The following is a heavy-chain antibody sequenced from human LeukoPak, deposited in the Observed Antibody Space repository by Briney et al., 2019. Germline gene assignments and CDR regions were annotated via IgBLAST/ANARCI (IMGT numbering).Heavy chain of an antibody. CDR3: AKDRGYSYGLDY. Sequence: PGGSLRLSCAASGFTFSTYAMSWVCQAPGKGLEWVSAISGSGGSTYYADSVRGRFSISRDSSKNTLHLQMNSLRAEDTAVYYCAKDRGYSYGLDYWGQGTLVTVSS. D-gene: IGHD5-18*01. CDR2: ISGSGGST. J-gene: IGHJ4*02. V-gene: IGHV3-23*01. CDR1: GFTFSTYA.